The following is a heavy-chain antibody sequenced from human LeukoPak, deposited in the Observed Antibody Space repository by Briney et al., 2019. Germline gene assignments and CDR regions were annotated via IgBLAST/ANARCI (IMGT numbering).Heavy chain of an antibody. CDR1: GFTLSSFS. CDR3: ARDHRYAFDN. J-gene: IGHJ4*01. Sequence: GGSLRLACAASGFTLSSFSMAWVRQAPGKGLEWVSDSDTGSGTYYADSVKGRSTIYRDKARKSLYLQMNSLRVEDTAVYYCARDHRYAFDNWGHGTLVTVSS. D-gene: IGHD5-12*01. V-gene: IGHV3-23*01. CDR2: SDTGSGT.